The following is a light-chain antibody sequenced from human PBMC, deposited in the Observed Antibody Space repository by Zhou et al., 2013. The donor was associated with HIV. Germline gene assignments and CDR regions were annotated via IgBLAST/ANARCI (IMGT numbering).Light chain of an antibody. V-gene: IGKV1-6*01. J-gene: IGKJ2*01. CDR1: QGIRND. Sequence: AIQMTQSPSSLSASVGDRVTITCRASQGIRNDLGWYQQKPGTAPKLLIYKTSNLQSGVPSRFSGSGSGTLFTLTISSLQPEDFATYYCLQDFNYPRTFGQGTKLEMK. CDR2: KTS. CDR3: LQDFNYPRT.